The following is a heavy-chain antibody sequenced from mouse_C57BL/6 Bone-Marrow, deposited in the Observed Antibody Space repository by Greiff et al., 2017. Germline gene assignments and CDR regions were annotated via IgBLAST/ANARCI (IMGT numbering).Heavy chain of an antibody. Sequence: DVQLQESGAELVRPGASVKLSCTASGFNFKDDYMHWVKQRPEQGLEWIGWIDPENGDPEYASKFQGKATITADKSSNTADLQLSSLTSEDTAVYYCTAWSLLWYFDVWGTGTTVTVSS. CDR1: GFNFKDDY. V-gene: IGHV14-4*01. CDR2: IDPENGDP. J-gene: IGHJ1*03. CDR3: TAWSLLWYFDV.